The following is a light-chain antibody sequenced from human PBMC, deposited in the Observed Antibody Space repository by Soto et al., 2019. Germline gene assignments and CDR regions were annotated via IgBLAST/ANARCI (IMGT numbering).Light chain of an antibody. V-gene: IGKV3-15*01. CDR1: QSVGSN. Sequence: EVVMTQSPATLSVSPGERATLSCRASQSVGSNLAWYQQKPGQAPRLLIYAVSTRAKGIPDRFSGSGSGTEFTLAIGSLQSEDFAVYYCQQYNNWPPLTFGGGTKVDI. J-gene: IGKJ4*01. CDR2: AVS. CDR3: QQYNNWPPLT.